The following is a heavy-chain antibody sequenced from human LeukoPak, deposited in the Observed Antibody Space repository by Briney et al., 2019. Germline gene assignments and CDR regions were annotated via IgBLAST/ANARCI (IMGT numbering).Heavy chain of an antibody. CDR2: ISSSSSII. Sequence: GGSLRLSCAASGFTFSSYSMNWVRQAPGKGLEWVSYISSSSSIIYYADSLKGRFTISRDNAKNSLYLQMNSLRAEDTAVYYCARGARYSSGWPLIDAFDIWGQGTMVTVSS. J-gene: IGHJ3*02. D-gene: IGHD6-19*01. CDR1: GFTFSSYS. V-gene: IGHV3-48*04. CDR3: ARGARYSSGWPLIDAFDI.